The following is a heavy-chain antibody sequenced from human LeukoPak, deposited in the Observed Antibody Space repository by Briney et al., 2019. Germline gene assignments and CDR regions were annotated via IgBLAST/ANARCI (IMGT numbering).Heavy chain of an antibody. CDR1: GFTFSSYA. V-gene: IGHV3-30-3*01. J-gene: IGHJ6*02. CDR3: AREGDDILTGYPRYGMDV. CDR2: ISYDGSNK. Sequence: GGSLRLSCAASGFTFSSYAMHWVRQAPGKGLEWVAVISYDGSNKYYADSVKGRFTISRDNSKNTLYLQMNSLRAEDTAVYYCAREGDDILTGYPRYGMDVWGQGTTVTVSS. D-gene: IGHD3-9*01.